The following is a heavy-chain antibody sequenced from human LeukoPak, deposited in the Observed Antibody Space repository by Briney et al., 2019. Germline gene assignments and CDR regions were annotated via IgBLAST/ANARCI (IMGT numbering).Heavy chain of an antibody. Sequence: ASVKVSCKASGGTFSGYAISWVRQAPGQGLEWMGGIIPIFGTANYAQKFQGRVTITTDESTSTAYMELSSLRSEDTAVYYCARAGLGGRFHYMDVWGKGTTVTVSS. CDR1: GGTFSGYA. CDR2: IIPIFGTA. D-gene: IGHD3-16*01. V-gene: IGHV1-69*05. CDR3: ARAGLGGRFHYMDV. J-gene: IGHJ6*03.